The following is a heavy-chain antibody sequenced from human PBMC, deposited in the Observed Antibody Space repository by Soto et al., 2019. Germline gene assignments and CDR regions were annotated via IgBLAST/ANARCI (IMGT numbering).Heavy chain of an antibody. CDR2: IRSKAYGGTT. CDR3: TTTYSNYVATLDY. D-gene: IGHD4-4*01. CDR1: GFTFGDYA. J-gene: IGHJ4*02. Sequence: GGSLRLSCTASGFTFGDYAMSWFRQAPGKGLEWVGFIRSKAYGGTTEYAASVKGRFTISRDDSKSIAYLQMNSLKTEDTAVYYCTTTYSNYVATLDYWGQGTLVTVSS. V-gene: IGHV3-49*03.